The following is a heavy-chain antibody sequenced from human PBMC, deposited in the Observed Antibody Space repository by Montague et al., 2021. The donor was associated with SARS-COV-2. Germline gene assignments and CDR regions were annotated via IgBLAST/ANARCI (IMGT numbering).Heavy chain of an antibody. D-gene: IGHD2-15*01. Sequence: SETLSLTCAVYGGSFSGYYWSWIRQPPGKGLEWIGEINHSGSTNYNPSLKSRVTISVDTSKNQFSLKLSSVTAADTAVYYCARGRVDFVVVVAATPPRFAYWGQGTLVTVSS. CDR1: GGSFSGYY. CDR3: ARGRVDFVVVVAATPPRFAY. J-gene: IGHJ4*02. CDR2: INHSGST. V-gene: IGHV4-34*01.